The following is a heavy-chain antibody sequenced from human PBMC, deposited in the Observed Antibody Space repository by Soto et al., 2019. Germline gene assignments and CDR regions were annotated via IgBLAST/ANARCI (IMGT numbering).Heavy chain of an antibody. CDR2: ISWNSGSI. D-gene: IGHD6-13*01. CDR1: GFTFDDYA. J-gene: IGHJ5*02. CDR3: AKQRQRSSGVPRNNWFDP. V-gene: IGHV3-9*01. Sequence: GGSLRLSCAASGFTFDDYAMHWVRQAPGKGLEWVSGISWNSGSIGYADSVKGRFTISRDNAKNSLYLQMNSLRAEDTALYYCAKQRQRSSGVPRNNWFDPWGQGTLVTVSS.